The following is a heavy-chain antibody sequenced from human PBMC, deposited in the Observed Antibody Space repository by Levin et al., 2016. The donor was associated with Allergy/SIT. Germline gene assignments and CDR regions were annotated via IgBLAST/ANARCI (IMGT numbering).Heavy chain of an antibody. CDR1: GGSINTVSTY. Sequence: SETLSLTCTVSGGSINTVSTYWGWIRQPPGKGLEWIGSIYYSGKTYDNESLKSRVIIAVDTSKNQFSLKLDSVTAADTAVYYCARGRLGSDFFDYWGQGTLVTVSS. V-gene: IGHV4-39*01. J-gene: IGHJ4*02. D-gene: IGHD6-25*01. CDR2: IYYSGKT. CDR3: ARGRLGSDFFDY.